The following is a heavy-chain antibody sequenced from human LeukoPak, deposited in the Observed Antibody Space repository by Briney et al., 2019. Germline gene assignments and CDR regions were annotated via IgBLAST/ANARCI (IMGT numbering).Heavy chain of an antibody. Sequence: SETLSLTCAVSGYSISSGYYWGWIRQPPGKGLEWIGSIYHSGRTYYNPSLKSRVTISVDTSKNQFSLKLSSVTAADTAVYYCARAHLHYYDSSGYYQPRPYFDYWGQGTLVTVSS. CDR1: GYSISSGYY. J-gene: IGHJ4*02. CDR3: ARAHLHYYDSSGYYQPRPYFDY. CDR2: IYHSGRT. D-gene: IGHD3-22*01. V-gene: IGHV4-38-2*01.